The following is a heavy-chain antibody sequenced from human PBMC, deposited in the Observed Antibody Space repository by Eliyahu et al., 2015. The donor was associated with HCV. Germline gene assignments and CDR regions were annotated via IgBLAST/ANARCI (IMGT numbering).Heavy chain of an antibody. Sequence: QVQLQESGPGLVKPSETLSLTCXVSGGSISSYYWSWLRPPPGTGLEWIGYIYYSERTNYNXXLKXRVTISVDTSKNQFSLKLSSVTAADTAVYYCARDSWLSTGARYYYYGMDVWGQGTTVTVSS. CDR1: GGSISSYY. D-gene: IGHD4-17*01. J-gene: IGHJ6*02. V-gene: IGHV4-59*01. CDR2: IYYSERT. CDR3: ARDSWLSTGARYYYYGMDV.